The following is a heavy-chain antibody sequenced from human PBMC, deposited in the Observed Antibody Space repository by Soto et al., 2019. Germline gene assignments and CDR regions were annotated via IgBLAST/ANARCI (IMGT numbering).Heavy chain of an antibody. Sequence: KPSETLSLTCAVYGGSFSGYYWSWIRQPPGKGLEWIGEINHSGSTNYNPSLKSRVTISVDTSKNQFSLKLSSVTAADTAVYYCARGKPYDILTGYSLDWFDPWGQGTLVTVS. CDR2: INHSGST. CDR1: GGSFSGYY. CDR3: ARGKPYDILTGYSLDWFDP. J-gene: IGHJ5*02. V-gene: IGHV4-34*01. D-gene: IGHD3-9*01.